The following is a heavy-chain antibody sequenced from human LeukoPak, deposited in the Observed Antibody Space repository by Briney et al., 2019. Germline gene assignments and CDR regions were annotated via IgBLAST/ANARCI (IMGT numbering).Heavy chain of an antibody. Sequence: GGSLRLSCAASGFTFSSYGMHWVRQAPGKGLEWVAFIRYDGSNKYYADSVKGRFTISRDNSKNTLYQQMNSLRAEDTAVYYCAKGPLRYSSSSWFDPWGQGTLVTVSS. V-gene: IGHV3-30*02. J-gene: IGHJ5*02. CDR3: AKGPLRYSSSSWFDP. D-gene: IGHD6-6*01. CDR2: IRYDGSNK. CDR1: GFTFSSYG.